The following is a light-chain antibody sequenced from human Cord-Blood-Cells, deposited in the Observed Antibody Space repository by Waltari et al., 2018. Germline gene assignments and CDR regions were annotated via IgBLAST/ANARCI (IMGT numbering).Light chain of an antibody. V-gene: IGLV2-23*01. CDR3: CSYAGSSTWV. CDR2: EGS. Sequence: QSALTQPAPVSRSPGQSITISCPRPSRYVGMYNLGPWYQQHPGKAPKHMIYEGSKRPSGVSNRFSGSKSGNTAALPISGLQAEDEADYYCCSYAGSSTWVYGGGTKLTVL. CDR1: SRYVGMYNL. J-gene: IGLJ3*02.